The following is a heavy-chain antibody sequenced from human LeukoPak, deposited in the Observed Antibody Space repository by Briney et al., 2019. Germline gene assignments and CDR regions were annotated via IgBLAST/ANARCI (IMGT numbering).Heavy chain of an antibody. V-gene: IGHV3-48*04. D-gene: IGHD2-15*01. J-gene: IGHJ6*03. Sequence: PGGSLRLSCAASGFTFSSYGMSWVRQAPGKGLEWVSYISSSGSTIYYADSVKGRFTISRDNAKNSLYLQMNSLRAEDTAVYYCARVGGSSVLGYCSGGSCYSNYYYMDVWGKGTTVTISS. CDR1: GFTFSSYG. CDR2: ISSSGSTI. CDR3: ARVGGSSVLGYCSGGSCYSNYYYMDV.